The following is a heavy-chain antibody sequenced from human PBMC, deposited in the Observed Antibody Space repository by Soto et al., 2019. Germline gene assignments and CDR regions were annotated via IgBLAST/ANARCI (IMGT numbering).Heavy chain of an antibody. CDR2: IIPIFGTA. CDR1: GGTFSSYA. V-gene: IGHV1-69*01. D-gene: IGHD3-10*01. CDR3: ARERYYYGSGSYPY. Sequence: QVQLVQSGAEVKKPGSSVKVSCKASGGTFSSYAISWVRQAPGQGLEWMGGIIPIFGTANYAQKFQGRVTITADESTSTAYMELGSLRSEDTAVYYCARERYYYGSGSYPYWGQGTLVTVSS. J-gene: IGHJ4*02.